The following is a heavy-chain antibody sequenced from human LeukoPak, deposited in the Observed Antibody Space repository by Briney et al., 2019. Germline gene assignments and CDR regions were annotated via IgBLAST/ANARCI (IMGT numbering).Heavy chain of an antibody. CDR1: GASLDSYY. V-gene: IGHV4-59*01. Sequence: SETLSLTCTVSGASLDSYYWSWIRQPPGKGLEWIGYIYYTGATNYNPSLKSRVTISLDMSKNHFSLRLSSVTAVDTAIYYCASLTTMVTPETFDIWGQGTMVTVSS. D-gene: IGHD4-23*01. J-gene: IGHJ3*02. CDR3: ASLTTMVTPETFDI. CDR2: IYYTGAT.